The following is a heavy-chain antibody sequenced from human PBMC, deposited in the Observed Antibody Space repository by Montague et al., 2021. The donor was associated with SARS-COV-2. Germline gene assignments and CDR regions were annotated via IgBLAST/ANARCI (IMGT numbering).Heavy chain of an antibody. CDR1: GGSFSGYY. CDR2: INHSGST. J-gene: IGHJ3*02. V-gene: IGHV4-34*01. Sequence: SETLSLTCAVYGGSFSGYYWSWIRQPPGKGLEWIGEINHSGSTNYNPSLQSRVTISVDTSKNQFSLKLSSVTAADTAVYYCARGSKKISKRWLQFDDAFDIWGRGTMVTVSS. D-gene: IGHD5-24*01. CDR3: ARGSKKISKRWLQFDDAFDI.